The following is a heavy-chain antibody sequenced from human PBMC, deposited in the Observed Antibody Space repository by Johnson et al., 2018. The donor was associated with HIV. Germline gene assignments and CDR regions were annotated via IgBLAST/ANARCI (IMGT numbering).Heavy chain of an antibody. CDR1: GFIFSGFG. CDR3: WSWGRDAFDI. D-gene: IGHD7-27*01. V-gene: IGHV3-30*03. Sequence: QVQLVESGGGLVQPGRSLRLSCAASGFIFSGFGLHWVRQAPGKGLEWVASISYDGGNKYYADSVRGRITISRDNSKNTLYLQVNSLKTEDTAVYYCWSWGRDAFDIWGQGTMVTVSS. J-gene: IGHJ3*02. CDR2: ISYDGGNK.